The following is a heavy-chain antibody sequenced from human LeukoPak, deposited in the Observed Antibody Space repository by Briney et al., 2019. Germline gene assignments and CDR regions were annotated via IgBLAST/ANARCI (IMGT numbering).Heavy chain of an antibody. CDR1: GYTFTSYD. CDR3: ARSIVGVRKRNDY. V-gene: IGHV1-8*01. Sequence: ASVKVSCKASGYTFTSYDIIWGRQASGQGLERMGWMNPNSGHTGYAQKFQGRVTMTRTTSISTAYMELTSLTSEDSAVYYCARSIVGVRKRNDYWGQGTLVTVSS. D-gene: IGHD1-26*01. J-gene: IGHJ4*02. CDR2: MNPNSGHT.